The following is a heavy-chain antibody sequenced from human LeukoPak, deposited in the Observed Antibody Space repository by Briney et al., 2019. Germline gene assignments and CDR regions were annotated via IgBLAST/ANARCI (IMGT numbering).Heavy chain of an antibody. V-gene: IGHV3-7*05. J-gene: IGHJ4*02. CDR2: INQDGSEK. CDR3: ARDYRRSLDY. Sequence: GGSLRLSCAASGFSFSSFWVTWVRQAPGKGLDWVANINQDGSEKYYVDSVKGRSTISRDNARNSLYLQMNSLRAEDTALYYCARDYRRSLDYWGQGTLVTVSS. D-gene: IGHD1-26*01. CDR1: GFSFSSFW.